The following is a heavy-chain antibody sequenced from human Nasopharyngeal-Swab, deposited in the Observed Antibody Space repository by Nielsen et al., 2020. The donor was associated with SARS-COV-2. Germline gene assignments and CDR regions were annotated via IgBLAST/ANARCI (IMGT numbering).Heavy chain of an antibody. Sequence: SETLSLTCTVSGGSISSSSYYWGWIRQPPGKGLEWIASIYYSGSTYYNPSLKSRVTISVDTSKNQFSLKLNSVTAADTAVYYCARHLRGTLWFGELLYFDYWGQGTLLTVSS. J-gene: IGHJ4*02. D-gene: IGHD3-10*01. CDR2: IYYSGST. V-gene: IGHV4-39*01. CDR1: GGSISSSSYY. CDR3: ARHLRGTLWFGELLYFDY.